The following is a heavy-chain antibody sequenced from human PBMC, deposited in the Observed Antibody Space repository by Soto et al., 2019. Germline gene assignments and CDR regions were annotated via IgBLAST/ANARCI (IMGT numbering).Heavy chain of an antibody. CDR1: GFTFDDHV. J-gene: IGHJ6*02. Sequence: PVGSLRLSCAASGFTFDDHVMHWGRQAPGRGLEWVSAISGSGSPTYYADSVKGRFTISRDNSKNTLYLQMDSLRADDTAVYYCARDMSGGTYNYYYGMDIWGRGTTVTVSS. CDR3: ARDMSGGTYNYYYGMDI. V-gene: IGHV3-23*01. CDR2: ISGSGSPT. D-gene: IGHD1-26*01.